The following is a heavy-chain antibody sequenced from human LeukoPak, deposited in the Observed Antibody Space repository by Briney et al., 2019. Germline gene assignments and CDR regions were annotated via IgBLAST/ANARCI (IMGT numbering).Heavy chain of an antibody. CDR1: GYTFTSYG. V-gene: IGHV1-18*01. Sequence: ASVKVSCKASGYTFTSYGISWVRQAPGQGLEWMGWISAYNGNTNYAQKFQGRVTMTRDMSTSTVYMELSSLRSEDTAVYYCARANDFWLRNFDYWGQGTLVTVSS. CDR3: ARANDFWLRNFDY. D-gene: IGHD3-3*01. CDR2: ISAYNGNT. J-gene: IGHJ4*02.